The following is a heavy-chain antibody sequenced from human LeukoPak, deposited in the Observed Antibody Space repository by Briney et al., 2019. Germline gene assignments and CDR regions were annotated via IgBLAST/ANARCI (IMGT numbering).Heavy chain of an antibody. CDR1: GGSISSYY. J-gene: IGHJ4*02. Sequence: SETLSLTCTVSGGSISSYYWGWIRQPPGKGLEWIGSIYYSGSTYYNPSLKSRVTISVDTSKNQFSLKLSSVTAADTAVYYCARDRSGSYLTSSFDYWGQGTLVTVSS. V-gene: IGHV4-39*07. D-gene: IGHD1-26*01. CDR3: ARDRSGSYLTSSFDY. CDR2: IYYSGST.